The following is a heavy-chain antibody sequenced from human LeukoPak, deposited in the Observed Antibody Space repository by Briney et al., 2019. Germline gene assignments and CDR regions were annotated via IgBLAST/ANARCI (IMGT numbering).Heavy chain of an antibody. J-gene: IGHJ4*02. D-gene: IGHD5-12*01. CDR1: GFTSSTFA. CDR3: AREASLSGCYFDY. V-gene: IGHV3-23*01. Sequence: GGSLRLSCAASGFTSSTFAMTWLRQAPGKGLEWVSTISGNAITAYYADSVKGRFTIPRDNSKNTLFLQMNSLRAEDTALYFCAREASLSGCYFDYWGQGTLVTVSS. CDR2: ISGNAITA.